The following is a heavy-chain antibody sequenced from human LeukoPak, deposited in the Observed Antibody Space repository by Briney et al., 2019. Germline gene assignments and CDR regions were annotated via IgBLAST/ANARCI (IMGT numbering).Heavy chain of an antibody. CDR1: GFTFSRYW. D-gene: IGHD3-10*01. Sequence: GGPLRLSCAASGFTFSRYWMRWVRQAPGKGLERVANIKNDGSEEYYVDSVKGRFTISRDNARNSLFLQMNSLTVDDTAVYYCARAIRGSAVDTGDRWGQGTLVTVPS. CDR2: IKNDGSEE. CDR3: ARAIRGSAVDTGDR. V-gene: IGHV3-7*01. J-gene: IGHJ4*02.